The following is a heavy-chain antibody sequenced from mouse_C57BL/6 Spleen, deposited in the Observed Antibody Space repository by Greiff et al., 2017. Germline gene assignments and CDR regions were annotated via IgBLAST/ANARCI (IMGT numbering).Heavy chain of an antibody. CDR2: IHPNSGST. Sequence: QVHVKQPGAELVKPGASVKLSCKASGYTFTSYWMHWVKQRPGQGLEWIGMIHPNSGSTNYNEKFKSKATLTVDKSSSTAYMQLSSLTSEDSAVYYCARLDANWDFDYWGQGTTLTVSS. CDR3: ARLDANWDFDY. D-gene: IGHD4-1*01. CDR1: GYTFTSYW. V-gene: IGHV1-64*01. J-gene: IGHJ2*01.